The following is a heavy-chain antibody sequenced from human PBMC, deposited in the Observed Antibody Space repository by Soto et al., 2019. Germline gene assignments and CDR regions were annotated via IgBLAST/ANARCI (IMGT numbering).Heavy chain of an antibody. CDR3: ARVWLGDSSGGGPNDY. CDR2: ISSSSSYT. V-gene: IGHV3-11*06. CDR1: GFTFSDYY. D-gene: IGHD6-19*01. Sequence: GGSLRLSCAASGFTFSDYYMSWIRQAPGKGLEWVSYISSSSSYTNYADSVKGRFTISRDNAKNSLYLQMNSLRAEDTAVYYCARVWLGDSSGGGPNDYWGQGTLVTVSS. J-gene: IGHJ4*02.